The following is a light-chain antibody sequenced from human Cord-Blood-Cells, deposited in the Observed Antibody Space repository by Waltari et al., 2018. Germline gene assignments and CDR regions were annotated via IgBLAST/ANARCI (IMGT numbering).Light chain of an antibody. Sequence: SPGQSITISCTRTSSDVGGYNYVSWYQQHPGKAPKLMIYDVSKRPSGVSNRFSGSKSGNTASLTISGLQAEDEADYYCSSYTSSSTLVFGGGTKLTVL. CDR1: SSDVGGYNY. V-gene: IGLV2-14*04. CDR3: SSYTSSSTLV. CDR2: DVS. J-gene: IGLJ2*01.